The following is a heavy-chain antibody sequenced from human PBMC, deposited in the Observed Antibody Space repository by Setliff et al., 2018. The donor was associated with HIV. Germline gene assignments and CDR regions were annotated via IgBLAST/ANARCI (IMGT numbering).Heavy chain of an antibody. CDR2: IRYDASNK. CDR1: GFTFSDYG. Sequence: CAPSGFTFSDYGIHWVRQAPGKGLEWLTYIRYDASNKFYADSVKGRFTISRDNSKNTQFLQLNSLRVDDTAVYYCAKSCDVPSKPGPYYYSMDVWGKGTTVTAP. V-gene: IGHV3-30*02. CDR3: AKSCDVPSKPGPYYYSMDV. D-gene: IGHD2-2*01. J-gene: IGHJ6*03.